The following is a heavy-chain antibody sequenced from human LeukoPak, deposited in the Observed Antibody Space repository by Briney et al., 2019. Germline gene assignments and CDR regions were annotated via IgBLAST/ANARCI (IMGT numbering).Heavy chain of an antibody. D-gene: IGHD4-11*01. CDR3: AREAGSMTTGDNWFDP. Sequence: ASVKVSCKASGYTFTGYYIHWVRQARGQGLEWRGWINPNSGDTNYAQKLQGSVTMTRDTSISTAYMELSRLRSDDTAVYYCAREAGSMTTGDNWFDPWGQGTLVTVSS. V-gene: IGHV1-2*02. CDR2: INPNSGDT. J-gene: IGHJ5*02. CDR1: GYTFTGYY.